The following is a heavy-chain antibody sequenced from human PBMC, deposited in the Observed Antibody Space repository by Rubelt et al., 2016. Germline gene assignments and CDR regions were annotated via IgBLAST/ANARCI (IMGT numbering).Heavy chain of an antibody. J-gene: IGHJ4*02. V-gene: IGHV3-30*19. CDR3: ARDFMY. Sequence: VQLVESGGGLVKPGGSLRLSCAASGFTFSSYGMHWVRQAPGKGLEWVAVISFDGSNKYYADSVKGRFTISGDNSKNTLYLQMNGLRAEDTAVYYCARDFMYWGQGTLVTVSS. D-gene: IGHD3-16*01. CDR1: GFTFSSYG. CDR2: ISFDGSNK.